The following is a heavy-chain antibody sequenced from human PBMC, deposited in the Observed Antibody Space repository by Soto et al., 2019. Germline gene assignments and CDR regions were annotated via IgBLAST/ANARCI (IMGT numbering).Heavy chain of an antibody. CDR2: IYYSRST. V-gene: IGHV4-59*08. D-gene: IGHD3-3*01. CDR1: GGSISSYY. Sequence: SETLSLTCTVSGGSISSYYWSWIRQPPGKGLEWIGYIYYSRSTNYNPSLKSRVTISVDTSKNQFSLKLSSVTAADTAVYYCARHGHLEWLLYGEYEFYYRAQGTLVPVSS. J-gene: IGHJ4*02. CDR3: ARHGHLEWLLYGEYEFYY.